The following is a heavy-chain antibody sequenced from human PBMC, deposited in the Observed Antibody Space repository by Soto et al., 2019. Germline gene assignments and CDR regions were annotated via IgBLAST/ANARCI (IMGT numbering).Heavy chain of an antibody. CDR2: IKEDGSEI. V-gene: IGHV3-7*04. CDR3: VRSSGWTGDY. J-gene: IGHJ4*02. D-gene: IGHD3-10*01. Sequence: EVQLVESGGGLVQPGGSLRLSCVASGFTFSSHWMNWVRQVPGKGLEWVANIKEDGSEIHYVDSVKGRFTISRDNAKNSLSLQMSSLSAEDTAVYHCVRSSGWTGDYWGQGILVTVSS. CDR1: GFTFSSHW.